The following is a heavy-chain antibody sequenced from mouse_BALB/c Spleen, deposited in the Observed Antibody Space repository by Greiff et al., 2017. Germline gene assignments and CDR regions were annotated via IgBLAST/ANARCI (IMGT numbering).Heavy chain of an antibody. Sequence: EVQLVESGPGLVKPSQSLSLTCTVTGYSITSDYAWNWIRQFPGNKLEWMGYISYSGSTSYNPYLKSRISITRDTSKNQFFLQLNSVTTEDTATYYCARWGNYFAWFAYWGQGTLVTVSA. V-gene: IGHV3-2*02. J-gene: IGHJ3*01. CDR2: ISYSGST. CDR1: GYSITSDYA. CDR3: ARWGNYFAWFAY. D-gene: IGHD2-1*01.